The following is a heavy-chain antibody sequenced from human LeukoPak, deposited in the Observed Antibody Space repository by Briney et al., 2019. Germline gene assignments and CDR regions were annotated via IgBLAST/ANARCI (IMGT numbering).Heavy chain of an antibody. CDR3: ARSSNPHYYDSSGYYSSPYY. D-gene: IGHD3-22*01. CDR1: GCSFTSYW. CDR2: IDPSDSYT. J-gene: IGHJ4*02. V-gene: IGHV5-10-1*01. Sequence: HGESLKISCKGSGCSFTSYWISWVRQMPGKGLEWMGRIDPSDSYTNYSPSFQGHVTISADKSISTAYLQWSSLKASDTAMYYCARSSNPHYYDSSGYYSSPYYWGQGTLVTVSS.